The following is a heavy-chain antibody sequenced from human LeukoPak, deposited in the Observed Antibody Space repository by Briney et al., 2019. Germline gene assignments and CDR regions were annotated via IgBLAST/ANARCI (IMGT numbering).Heavy chain of an antibody. CDR2: IIAIFGTA. CDR1: GGAFSSYA. D-gene: IGHD6-13*01. J-gene: IGHJ4*02. CDR3: SRNEPQSPSSPHSSSWGGCLGY. Sequence: SVKVSCKASGGAFSSYAIRWVRYAPGQALEWMGRIIAIFGTANYAQKLKRSTTITTDESTSNAYKELMSLRSEDTAAYYWSRNEPQSPSSPHSSSWGGCLGYWGQGTLVTVSS. V-gene: IGHV1-69*05.